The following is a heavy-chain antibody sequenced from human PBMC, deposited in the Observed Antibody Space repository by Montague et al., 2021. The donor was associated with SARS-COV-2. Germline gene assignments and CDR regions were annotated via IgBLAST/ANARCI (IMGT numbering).Heavy chain of an antibody. J-gene: IGHJ4*02. CDR2: IYSGGSE. CDR1: GFSVSHNF. CDR3: ARKTDSSGYGDF. Sequence: SLRLSCAASGFSVSHNFMTWVRQAPGKGLEWVSLIYSGGSEDYADSVKGRFTISSDSSRNTLYLQMNSLRAEDTAVYYCARKTDSSGYGDFWGQGTLVTVSS. V-gene: IGHV3-53*01. D-gene: IGHD3-22*01.